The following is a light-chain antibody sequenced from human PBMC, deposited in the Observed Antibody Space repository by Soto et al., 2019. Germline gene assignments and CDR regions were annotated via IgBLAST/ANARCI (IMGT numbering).Light chain of an antibody. CDR2: DAS. Sequence: EIVLTQSPVTLSVSPGERATLSCRASQSVRSNLAWYQQKPGQAPRLLMYDASTRATGIPARFSGSGSGTDFTLTINSLEPEDFAVYYCQQRGNWPPITFGQGTRLE. CDR3: QQRGNWPPIT. V-gene: IGKV3-11*01. J-gene: IGKJ5*01. CDR1: QSVRSN.